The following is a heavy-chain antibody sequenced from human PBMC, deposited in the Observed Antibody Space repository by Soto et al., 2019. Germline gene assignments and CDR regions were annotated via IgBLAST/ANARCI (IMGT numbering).Heavy chain of an antibody. V-gene: IGHV3-23*01. Sequence: PGGSLRLSCAASGFTFSSYAMSWVRQAPGKGLEWVSAISGSGGSTYYADSVKGRFTISRDNSKNTLYLQMNSLRAEDTAVYYCAKDGVSRVGYCSSTSCYLDYWGQGTLVTVSS. D-gene: IGHD2-2*01. J-gene: IGHJ4*02. CDR3: AKDGVSRVGYCSSTSCYLDY. CDR1: GFTFSSYA. CDR2: ISGSGGST.